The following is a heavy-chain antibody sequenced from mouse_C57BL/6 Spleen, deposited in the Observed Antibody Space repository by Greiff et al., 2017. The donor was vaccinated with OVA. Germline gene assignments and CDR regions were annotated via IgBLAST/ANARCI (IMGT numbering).Heavy chain of an antibody. CDR1: GFTFSSYG. Sequence: EVNVVESGGDLVKPGGSLKLSCAASGFTFSSYGMSWVRQTPDKRLEWVATISSGGSYTYYPDSVKGRFTISRDNAKNTLYLQMSSLKSEDTAMYYCARGAGTSAMDYWGQGTSVTVSS. J-gene: IGHJ4*01. CDR3: ARGAGTSAMDY. D-gene: IGHD4-1*01. CDR2: ISSGGSYT. V-gene: IGHV5-6*01.